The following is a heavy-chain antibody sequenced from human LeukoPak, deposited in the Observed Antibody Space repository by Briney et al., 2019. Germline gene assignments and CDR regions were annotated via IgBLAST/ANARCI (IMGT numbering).Heavy chain of an antibody. V-gene: IGHV3-74*01. J-gene: IGHJ5*02. CDR2: INSDGSSI. Sequence: GGSLRLSCAASGFTFSSYWMHWVRQAPGKGLVWVSRINSDGSSITYADSVKGRFTISRDNSKNTLYLQMNSLRAEDTAVYYCARTGDGYNPWFDPWGQGTLVTVSS. CDR3: ARTGDGYNPWFDP. CDR1: GFTFSSYW. D-gene: IGHD5-24*01.